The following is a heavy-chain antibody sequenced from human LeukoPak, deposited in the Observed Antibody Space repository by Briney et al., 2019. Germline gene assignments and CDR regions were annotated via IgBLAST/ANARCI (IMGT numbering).Heavy chain of an antibody. CDR3: ARGGGYCSGGSCLIKTWYYYYMDV. V-gene: IGHV3-21*01. CDR1: GFTFSDAW. J-gene: IGHJ6*03. CDR2: ISSSSNYI. Sequence: PGGSLRLSCSASGFTFSDAWMNWVRQAPGKGLEWVSSISSSSNYIYYADSVKGRFTISRDNAKNSLYLQMNSLRAEDTAVYYCARGGGYCSGGSCLIKTWYYYYMDVWGKGTTVTVSS. D-gene: IGHD2-15*01.